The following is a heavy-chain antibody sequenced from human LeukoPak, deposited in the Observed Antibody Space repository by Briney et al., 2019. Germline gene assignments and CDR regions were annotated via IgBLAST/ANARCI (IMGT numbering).Heavy chain of an antibody. J-gene: IGHJ1*01. CDR2: IIPIFGTA. Sequence: VASVKVSCKASGGTFSSYAISWVRQAPGQGLEWMGGIIPIFGTANYAQKFQGRVTITADESTSTAYMELSSLRSEDTAVYYCARRRCSSTSCYKQEYFQHWGQGTLVTVSS. D-gene: IGHD2-2*02. V-gene: IGHV1-69*13. CDR1: GGTFSSYA. CDR3: ARRRCSSTSCYKQEYFQH.